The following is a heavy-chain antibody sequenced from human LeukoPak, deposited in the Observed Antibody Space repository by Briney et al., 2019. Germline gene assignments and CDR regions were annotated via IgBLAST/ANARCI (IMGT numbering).Heavy chain of an antibody. CDR1: GFTFNSYA. Sequence: GGSLRLSCATSGFTFNSYAMSWVRQATGKGLEWVSTISGSGDSTYYADSVKGRFTISRDNSKNTLYLQMNSLRGDDTAVYYCIGGYSSAWYNWFDPWGQGTLVTVSS. J-gene: IGHJ5*02. CDR2: ISGSGDST. V-gene: IGHV3-23*01. CDR3: IGGYSSAWYNWFDP. D-gene: IGHD6-19*01.